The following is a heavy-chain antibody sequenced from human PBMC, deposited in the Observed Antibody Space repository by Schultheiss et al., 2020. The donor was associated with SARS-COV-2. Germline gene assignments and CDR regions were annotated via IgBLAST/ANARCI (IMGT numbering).Heavy chain of an antibody. CDR3: AKGMDTAMVFDP. CDR1: GFTFSTYA. J-gene: IGHJ5*02. D-gene: IGHD5-18*01. CDR2: ISYDGSNK. V-gene: IGHV3-30*18. Sequence: GGSLRLSCAASGFTFSTYAMSWVRQAPGKGLEWVAVISYDGSNKYYADSVKGRFTISRDNSKNTLYLQMNSLRAEDTAVYYCAKGMDTAMVFDPWGQGTLVTVSS.